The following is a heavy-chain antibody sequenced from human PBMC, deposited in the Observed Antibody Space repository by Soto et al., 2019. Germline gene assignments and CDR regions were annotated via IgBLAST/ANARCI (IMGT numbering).Heavy chain of an antibody. V-gene: IGHV1-18*04. CDR2: ISAYNDNT. J-gene: IGHJ6*02. CDR1: GYTFTSYG. CDR3: ARGVDCSGGICFSFYYYYYGFDV. D-gene: IGHD2-15*01. Sequence: QVQLVQSGTEVKKPGASVKVSCKASGYTFTSYGISWVRQAPGQGLEWMGWISAYNDNTIYTQKLQGRVTMTTDTSTSTAYMELRSLRSDDTAVYYCARGVDCSGGICFSFYYYYYGFDVWGQGTTLTVSS.